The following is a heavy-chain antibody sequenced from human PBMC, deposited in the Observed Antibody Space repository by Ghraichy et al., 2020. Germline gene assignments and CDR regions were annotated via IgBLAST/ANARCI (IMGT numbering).Heavy chain of an antibody. CDR2: INPNSGGT. D-gene: IGHD6-19*01. Sequence: ASVKVSCKASGYTFTGYYMHWVRQAPGQGLEWMGRINPNSGGTNYAQKFQGRVTMTRDTSISTAYMELSRLRSDDTAVYYCARGDLRPLKSYSSGWYKYNYMDVWGKGTTVTVSS. J-gene: IGHJ6*03. CDR3: ARGDLRPLKSYSSGWYKYNYMDV. CDR1: GYTFTGYY. V-gene: IGHV1-2*06.